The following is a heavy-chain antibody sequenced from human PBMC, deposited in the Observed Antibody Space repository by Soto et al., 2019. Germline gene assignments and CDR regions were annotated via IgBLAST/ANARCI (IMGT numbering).Heavy chain of an antibody. CDR1: GFSFSNAW. CDR2: IKRTIDGEKT. CDR3: TTGSVEGV. J-gene: IGHJ6*02. Sequence: EVQLVESGGGLVKSGGSLRLSCAASGFSFSNAWMNWVRQAPGKGLEGVGRIKRTIDGEKTDYAAPVNGRFTISRDDSNNTLSLQMNSLKADDTAVYYCTTGSVEGVWGQGTTVTGSS. V-gene: IGHV3-15*07.